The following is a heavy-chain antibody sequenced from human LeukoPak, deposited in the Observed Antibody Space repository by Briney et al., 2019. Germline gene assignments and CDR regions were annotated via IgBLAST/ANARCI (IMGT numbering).Heavy chain of an antibody. CDR3: ASLWDSPEGY. J-gene: IGHJ4*02. V-gene: IGHV3-9*01. D-gene: IGHD1-26*01. CDR1: GFTFDDYA. Sequence: GGSLRLSCAASGFTFDDYAMHWVRQAPGKGLEWVSGISWNSGSIGYADSVKGRFTISRDNAKNSLYLQMNSLRAEDTAVYYCASLWDSPEGYWGQGTLVTVSS. CDR2: ISWNSGSI.